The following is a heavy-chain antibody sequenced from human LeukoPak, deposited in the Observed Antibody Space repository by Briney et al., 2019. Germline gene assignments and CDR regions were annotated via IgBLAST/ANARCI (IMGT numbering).Heavy chain of an antibody. CDR2: INHSGST. CDR1: GGSISSSSYY. CDR3: ARIKQRRLRFLEWLLDGGFDY. J-gene: IGHJ4*02. D-gene: IGHD3-3*01. Sequence: SETLSLTCTVSGGSISSSSYYWSWIRQPPGKGLEWIGEINHSGSTNYNPSLKSRVTISVDTSKNQFSLKLSSVTAADTAVYYCARIKQRRLRFLEWLLDGGFDYWGQGTLVTVSS. V-gene: IGHV4-39*07.